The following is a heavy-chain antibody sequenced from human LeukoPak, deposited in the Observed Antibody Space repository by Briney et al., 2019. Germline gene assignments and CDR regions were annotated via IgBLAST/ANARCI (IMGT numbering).Heavy chain of an antibody. V-gene: IGHV1-18*01. Sequence: ASVKVSCKASGYSFSNNGVSWVRQAPGQGLEWVGWISGYTGNTNYAQKFQGRVTMTTDTSTSTAYMELRSLRSDDTGVYYCARDPIAMAYYGMDVWGQGTTVTVSS. D-gene: IGHD6-19*01. CDR2: ISGYTGNT. J-gene: IGHJ6*02. CDR1: GYSFSNNG. CDR3: ARDPIAMAYYGMDV.